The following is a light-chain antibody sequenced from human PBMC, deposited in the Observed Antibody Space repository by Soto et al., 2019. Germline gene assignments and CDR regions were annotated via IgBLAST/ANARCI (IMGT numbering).Light chain of an antibody. V-gene: IGLV2-23*01. CDR2: EGS. CDR3: CSDAGSSTDVV. CDR1: SSDVGSYNL. Sequence: QSALTQPASVSGSPGQSITISCTGTSSDVGSYNLVSWYQQHPGKAHKLMSYEGSKRPSGVANRCSGSQSGNTDCMTISGIRGEHEADEFCCSDAGSSTDVVYGGGTKLTV. J-gene: IGLJ2*01.